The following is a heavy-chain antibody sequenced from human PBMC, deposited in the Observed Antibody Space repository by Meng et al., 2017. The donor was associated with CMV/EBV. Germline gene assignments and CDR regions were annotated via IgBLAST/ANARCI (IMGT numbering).Heavy chain of an antibody. Sequence: QAQSVQFGGEVKKPGSSVKVSCKASGGTFSSYAISWVRQAPGQGLEWMGGIIPIFGTANYAQKFQGRVTITADESTSTAYMELSSLRSEDTAVYYCARGSGAGTTWSYFDYWGQGTLVTVSS. V-gene: IGHV1-69*12. D-gene: IGHD1-7*01. CDR1: GGTFSSYA. CDR3: ARGSGAGTTWSYFDY. J-gene: IGHJ4*02. CDR2: IIPIFGTA.